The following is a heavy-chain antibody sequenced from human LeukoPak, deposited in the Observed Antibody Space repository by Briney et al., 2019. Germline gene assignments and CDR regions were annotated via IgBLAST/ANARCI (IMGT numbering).Heavy chain of an antibody. J-gene: IGHJ4*02. CDR3: ARELSSWYVGTHLYYFDY. V-gene: IGHV3-33*01. D-gene: IGHD6-13*01. CDR2: IWYDGSNK. Sequence: QPGGSLRLSCAASGFTLSSYGMHWVREAPGKGLEWGAVIWYDGSNKYYADSVKGRFTISRDNSKNTLYLQMNSLRAEDTAVYYCARELSSWYVGTHLYYFDYWGQGTLVTVSS. CDR1: GFTLSSYG.